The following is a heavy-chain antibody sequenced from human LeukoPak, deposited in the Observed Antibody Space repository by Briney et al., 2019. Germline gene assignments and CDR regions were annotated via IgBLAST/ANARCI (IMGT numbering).Heavy chain of an antibody. D-gene: IGHD5-18*01. J-gene: IGHJ6*03. Sequence: GGSLRLSCGASGFTFSSYSMNWVRQAPGKGLEWVSYISSSGSTIYYADSVKGRFTISRDNAKNSLYLQMNSLRAEDTAVYYCARVYGRGAMVFYYYYMDVWGKGTTVTVSS. V-gene: IGHV3-48*01. CDR2: ISSSGSTI. CDR3: ARVYGRGAMVFYYYYMDV. CDR1: GFTFSSYS.